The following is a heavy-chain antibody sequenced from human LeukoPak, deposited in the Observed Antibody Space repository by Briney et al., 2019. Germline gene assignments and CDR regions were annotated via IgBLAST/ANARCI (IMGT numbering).Heavy chain of an antibody. V-gene: IGHV1-69*04. CDR2: IIPILGIA. CDR3: ARGAASGYSYAGFHY. D-gene: IGHD5-18*01. J-gene: IGHJ4*02. CDR1: GDTFSSYA. Sequence: AASVKVSCKASGDTFSSYAISWVRQAPGQGLEWMGRIIPILGIANYAQKFQGRVTITADKSTSTAYMELSSLRSEDTAVYYCARGAASGYSYAGFHYWGQGTLVTVSS.